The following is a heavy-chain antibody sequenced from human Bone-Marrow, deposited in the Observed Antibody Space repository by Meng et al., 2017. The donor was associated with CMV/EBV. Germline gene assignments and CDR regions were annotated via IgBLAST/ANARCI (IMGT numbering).Heavy chain of an antibody. CDR2: INPSGGST. CDR3: ARGGGIAARPSTVYYGMDV. D-gene: IGHD6-6*01. V-gene: IGHV1-46*01. Sequence: ASVKVSCKASGYTFTSYYMHWVRQAPGQGLEWMGIINPSGGSTSYAQKFQGRVTMTRDTSTSTAYMELSSLRSEDTAVYYCARGGGIAARPSTVYYGMDVWGQGTKVTVSS. J-gene: IGHJ6*02. CDR1: GYTFTSYY.